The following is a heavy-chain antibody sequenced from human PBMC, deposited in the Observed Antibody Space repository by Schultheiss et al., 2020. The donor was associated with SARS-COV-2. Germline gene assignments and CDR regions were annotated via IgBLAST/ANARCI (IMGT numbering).Heavy chain of an antibody. CDR2: ISSNGGST. CDR1: GFTFDDYA. CDR3: TTGPYGSFDY. Sequence: GGSLRLSCAASGFTFDDYAMHWVRQAPGKGLEYVSAISSNGGSTYYADSVKGRFTISRDNSKNTLYLQMNSLKTEDTAVYYCTTGPYGSFDYWGQGTLVTVSS. D-gene: IGHD4-17*01. V-gene: IGHV3-64*02. J-gene: IGHJ4*02.